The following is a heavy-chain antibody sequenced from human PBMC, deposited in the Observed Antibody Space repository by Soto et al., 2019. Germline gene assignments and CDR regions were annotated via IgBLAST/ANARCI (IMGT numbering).Heavy chain of an antibody. V-gene: IGHV3-49*03. CDR2: IRSKAYGGTT. D-gene: IGHD5-12*01. CDR3: TRGEGDIVATIESWFDP. CDR1: GFTFGDYA. J-gene: IGHJ5*02. Sequence: GGSLRLSCTASGFTFGDYAMSWFRQAPGKGLEWVGFIRSKAYGGTTEYAASVKGRFTISRDDSKSIAYLQMNSLKTEDTAVYYCTRGEGDIVATIESWFDPWGQGTLVTVSS.